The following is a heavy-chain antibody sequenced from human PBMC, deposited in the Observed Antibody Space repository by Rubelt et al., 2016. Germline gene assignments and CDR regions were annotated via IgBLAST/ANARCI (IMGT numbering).Heavy chain of an antibody. CDR3: ARLSMVRGVIIYYGMDV. CDR2: INHSGST. Sequence: QVQLQQWGAGLLKPSETLSLTCAVYGGSFSGYYWSWIRQPPGKGLEWIGEINHSGSTNYNPSLKSRVTISVDTSKTQFSLKLSSVTAADTAVYYCARLSMVRGVIIYYGMDVWGQGTTVTVSS. D-gene: IGHD3-10*01. V-gene: IGHV4-34*01. J-gene: IGHJ6*02. CDR1: GGSFSGYY.